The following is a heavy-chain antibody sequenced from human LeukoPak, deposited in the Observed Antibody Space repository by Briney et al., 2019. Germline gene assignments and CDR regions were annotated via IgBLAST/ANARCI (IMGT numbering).Heavy chain of an antibody. V-gene: IGHV4-59*08. CDR1: GASSISRY. Sequence: SETLSLTCSASGASSISRYWSWIRQSPGRTLEWIGHIYNGRNTKYNPSLTSRVTISVDTSKNQFSLRMTSVTAADTAIYYCAQTTGWPGFDFWGPGALVTVSS. CDR3: AQTTGWPGFDF. D-gene: IGHD6-19*01. J-gene: IGHJ4*02. CDR2: IYNGRNT.